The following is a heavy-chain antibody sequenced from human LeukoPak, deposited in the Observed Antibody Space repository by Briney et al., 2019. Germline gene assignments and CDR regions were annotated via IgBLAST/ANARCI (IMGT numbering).Heavy chain of an antibody. CDR1: GYSFTSYW. Sequence: GESLKISCKGSGYSFTSYWIGWVRQMPGKGLEWTGIIYPGDSGTRYSPSFQGQVTISADKSISTAYLQWSSLKASDTAMYYCARRGYDSSGYAYFDYWGQGTLVTVSS. D-gene: IGHD3-22*01. V-gene: IGHV5-51*01. J-gene: IGHJ4*02. CDR3: ARRGYDSSGYAYFDY. CDR2: IYPGDSGT.